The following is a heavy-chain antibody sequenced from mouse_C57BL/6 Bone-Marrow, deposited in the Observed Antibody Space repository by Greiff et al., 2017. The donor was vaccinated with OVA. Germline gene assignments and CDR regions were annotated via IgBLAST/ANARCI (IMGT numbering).Heavy chain of an antibody. V-gene: IGHV1-55*01. CDR3: ARNYGSSYVSWFAY. CDR1: GYTFTSYW. J-gene: IGHJ3*01. CDR2: IYPGSGST. Sequence: VQLQQPGAELVKPGASVKMSCKASGYTFTSYWITWVKQRPGQGLEWIGDIYPGSGSTNYNEKFKSKATLTVDTSSGTAYMQLSSLTSEDSAVYYCARNYGSSYVSWFAYWGQGTLVTVSA. D-gene: IGHD1-1*01.